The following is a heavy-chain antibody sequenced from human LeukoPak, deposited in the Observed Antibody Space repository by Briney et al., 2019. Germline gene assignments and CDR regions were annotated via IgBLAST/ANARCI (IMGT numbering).Heavy chain of an antibody. CDR2: IYYSGCT. CDR1: GGSFSGYY. V-gene: IGHV4-59*01. CDR3: ARGLVDALDI. J-gene: IGHJ3*02. Sequence: SETLSLTCAVYGGSFSGYYWSWIRQPPGKGLEWIGYIYYSGCTNYNPSLKSRVTISVDTSKNQFSLKLSSVTAADTAVYYCARGLVDALDIWGQGTMVTVSS.